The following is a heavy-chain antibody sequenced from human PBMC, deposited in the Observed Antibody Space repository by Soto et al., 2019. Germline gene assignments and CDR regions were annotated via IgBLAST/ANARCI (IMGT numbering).Heavy chain of an antibody. Sequence: PGGSLRLSCAASGFTFSSYAVSWVRQAPGKGLEWVSAISGSGGSTYYADSVKGRFTISRDNSKNTLYLQMNSLRAEDTAVYYCAKGSLWLHSEPYYYYYYMDVWGKGTTVTVSS. CDR1: GFTFSSYA. CDR3: AKGSLWLHSEPYYYYYYMDV. J-gene: IGHJ6*03. CDR2: ISGSGGST. V-gene: IGHV3-23*01. D-gene: IGHD5-18*01.